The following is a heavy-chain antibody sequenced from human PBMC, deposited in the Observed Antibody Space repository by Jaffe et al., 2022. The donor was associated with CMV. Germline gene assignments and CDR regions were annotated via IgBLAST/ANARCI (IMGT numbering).Heavy chain of an antibody. CDR1: GFTFSSYA. Sequence: EVQLLESGGGLVQPGGSLRLSCAASGFTFSSYAMSWVRQAPGKGLEWVSAISGSGGSTYYADSVKGRFTISRDNSKNTLYLQMNSLRAEDTAVYYCAKDHVPGRFLEWLYGMDVWGQGTTVTVSS. CDR2: ISGSGGST. V-gene: IGHV3-23*01. CDR3: AKDHVPGRFLEWLYGMDV. D-gene: IGHD3-3*01. J-gene: IGHJ6*02.